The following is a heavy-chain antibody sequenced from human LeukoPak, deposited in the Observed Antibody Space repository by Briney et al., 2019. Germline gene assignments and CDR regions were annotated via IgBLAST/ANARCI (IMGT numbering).Heavy chain of an antibody. V-gene: IGHV3-9*01. Sequence: PGGSLRLSCAASGFTFDDYAMHWVRQAPGKGLEWVSGINWNSGSIGYADSVKGRFTISRDNAKNSLYLQMNSLRAEDTALYYCARRRGPGYCSSTSCYAGYFDYWGQGTLVTVSS. CDR3: ARRRGPGYCSSTSCYAGYFDY. D-gene: IGHD2-2*01. J-gene: IGHJ4*02. CDR1: GFTFDDYA. CDR2: INWNSGSI.